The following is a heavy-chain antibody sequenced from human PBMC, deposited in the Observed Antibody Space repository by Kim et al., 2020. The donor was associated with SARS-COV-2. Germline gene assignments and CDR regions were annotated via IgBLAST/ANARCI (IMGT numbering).Heavy chain of an antibody. CDR1: GFTFSSYS. V-gene: IGHV3-48*02. D-gene: IGHD6-13*01. CDR2: ISSSSSTI. CDR3: ARDGWGGSWPYYFDY. Sequence: GGSLRLSCAASGFTFSSYSMNWVRQAPGKGLEWVSYISSSSSTIYYADSVKGRFTISRDNAKNSLYLQMNSLRDEDTAVYYCARDGWGGSWPYYFDYWGQGTLVTVSS. J-gene: IGHJ4*02.